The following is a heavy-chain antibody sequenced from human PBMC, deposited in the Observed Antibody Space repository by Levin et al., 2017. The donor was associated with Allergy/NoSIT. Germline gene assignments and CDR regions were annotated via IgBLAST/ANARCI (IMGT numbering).Heavy chain of an antibody. V-gene: IGHV5-51*01. CDR2: IYPGDSDT. CDR1: GYSFTSYW. CDR3: ARRALKGAFDI. Sequence: TTGGSLRLSCKGSGYSFTSYWIGWVRQMPGKGLEWMGIIYPGDSDTRYSPSFQGQVTISADKSISTAYLQWSSLKASDTAMYYCARRALKGAFDIWGQGTMVTVSS. J-gene: IGHJ3*02.